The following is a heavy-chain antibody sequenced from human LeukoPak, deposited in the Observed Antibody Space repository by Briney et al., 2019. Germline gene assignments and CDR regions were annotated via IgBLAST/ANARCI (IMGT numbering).Heavy chain of an antibody. Sequence: GGSLRLSCAVSGFTFTDNWMNWVRQAPGRGLEWVASIRQDGGEKSYVDSVKGRFTISRDNTKSSPYLQINSLRAEDTAVYYCARDGTAAGLYFDLWGQGTLVTVSS. CDR2: IRQDGGEK. CDR1: GFTFTDNW. CDR3: ARDGTAAGLYFDL. D-gene: IGHD6-13*01. J-gene: IGHJ4*01. V-gene: IGHV3-7*01.